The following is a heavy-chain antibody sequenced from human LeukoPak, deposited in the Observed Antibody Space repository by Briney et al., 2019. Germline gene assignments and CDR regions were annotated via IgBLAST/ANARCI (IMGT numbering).Heavy chain of an antibody. D-gene: IGHD1-1*01. V-gene: IGHV1-2*02. CDR3: ASLDKGNDVVFDY. Sequence: ASVTVSFKASGYTFTGYYMHWVRQAPGQGLEWMGWINPNSGGTNYTQKFQGRVTITRDTSISTAYMELSRLRSDDTAVYYCASLDKGNDVVFDYWGQGTLVTVSS. J-gene: IGHJ4*02. CDR1: GYTFTGYY. CDR2: INPNSGGT.